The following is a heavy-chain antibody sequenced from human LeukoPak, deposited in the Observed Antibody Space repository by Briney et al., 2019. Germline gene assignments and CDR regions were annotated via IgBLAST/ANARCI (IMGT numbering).Heavy chain of an antibody. CDR1: GFTFSSYS. CDR3: ARDISSSYYYYMDV. CDR2: ISSSSSYI. D-gene: IGHD6-6*01. J-gene: IGHJ6*03. V-gene: IGHV3-21*01. Sequence: PGGSLRLSCAASGFTFSSYSMNWVRQAPGEGLEWVSSISSSSSYIYYADSVKGRFTISRDNAKNSLYLQMNSLRAEDTAVYYCARDISSSYYYYMDVWGKGTTVTVSS.